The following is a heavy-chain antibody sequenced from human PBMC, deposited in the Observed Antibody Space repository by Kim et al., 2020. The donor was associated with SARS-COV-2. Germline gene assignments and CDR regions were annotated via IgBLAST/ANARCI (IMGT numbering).Heavy chain of an antibody. D-gene: IGHD5-12*01. CDR3: ARRSSGYSGFDQ. J-gene: IGHJ1*01. Sequence: VTGRFTNARDNATNTLYLKMISLRAEDTAVYYCARRSSGYSGFDQWGQGTLVTVSS. V-gene: IGHV3-74*01.